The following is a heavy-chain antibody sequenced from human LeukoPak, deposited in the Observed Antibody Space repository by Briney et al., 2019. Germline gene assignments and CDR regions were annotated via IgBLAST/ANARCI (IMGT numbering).Heavy chain of an antibody. D-gene: IGHD3-3*01. CDR1: GYTFTSYG. V-gene: IGHV1-18*01. CDR2: ISAYNGNT. J-gene: IGHJ6*03. Sequence: ASVKVSCKASGYTFTSYGISWVRQAPGQGLEWMGWISAYNGNTNYAQKLQGRVTMTTDTSTSTAYMELRSLRSDDTAVYYCARVVHDFWSGPDRGFTENYYYYMDVWGKGTTVTVSS. CDR3: ARVVHDFWSGPDRGFTENYYYYMDV.